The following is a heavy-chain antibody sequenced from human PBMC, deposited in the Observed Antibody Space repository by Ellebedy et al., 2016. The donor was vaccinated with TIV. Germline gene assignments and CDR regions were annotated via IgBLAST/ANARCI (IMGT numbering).Heavy chain of an antibody. J-gene: IGHJ4*02. CDR1: GFTFNSYA. D-gene: IGHD1-1*01. CDR2: ITGTGGNA. V-gene: IGHV3-23*01. Sequence: GESLKISCVASGFTFNSYAMTWVRQAPGKGLEWVSFITGTGGNAYYADSVKGRFTISRDNAKNSLFLQMNNLRAEDTAVYFCARHTTMAYLFDYWGQGALVTVSS. CDR3: ARHTTMAYLFDY.